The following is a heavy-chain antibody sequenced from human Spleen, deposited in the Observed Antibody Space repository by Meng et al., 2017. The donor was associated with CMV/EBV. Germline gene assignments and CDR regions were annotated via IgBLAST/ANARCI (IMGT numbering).Heavy chain of an antibody. CDR1: GESVSSTGAA. CDR3: ARDYGTSRPFEY. V-gene: IGHV6-1*01. D-gene: IGHD1/OR15-1a*01. J-gene: IGHJ4*02. CDR2: TYYRSKWYN. Sequence: QVKLHAADQGLVNPAQTLSLTCAISGESVSSTGAAWHWIRQSPSRGLEWLGRTYYRSKWYNDYAVYVKGRIAINPDTSKTQFFLQLNSVTPEDTAVYYCARDYGTSRPFEYWGQGILVTVSS.